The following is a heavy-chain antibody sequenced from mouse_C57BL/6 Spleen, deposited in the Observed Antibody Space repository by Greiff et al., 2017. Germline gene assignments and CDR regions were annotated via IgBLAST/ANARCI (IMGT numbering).Heavy chain of an antibody. D-gene: IGHD1-1*02. Sequence: EVHLVESGGGLVQPGGSMKLSCVASGFTFCNYWMNWVRQSPEKGLEWVAQIRLKSDNYATHYAESVKGRFTISRDDSKSSVYLQMNNLRAEDTVIYYCTSLWRGFAYWGQGTLVTVSA. J-gene: IGHJ3*01. CDR2: IRLKSDNYAT. V-gene: IGHV6-3*01. CDR3: TSLWRGFAY. CDR1: GFTFCNYW.